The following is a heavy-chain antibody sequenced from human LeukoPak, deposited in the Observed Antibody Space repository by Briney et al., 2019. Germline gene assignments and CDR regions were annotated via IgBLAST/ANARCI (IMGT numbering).Heavy chain of an antibody. J-gene: IGHJ4*02. CDR2: IFYSGST. D-gene: IGHD3-22*01. CDR1: GGSISGYY. Sequence: SETLSLTCTVSGGSISGYYWSWVRQPPGKGLEWIGYIFYSGSTNYNPSLKSRVTISVDTSKNQFSLKLSSVTAADTAVYYCARQARYYDSSGYSDYWGQGTLVTVSS. V-gene: IGHV4-59*08. CDR3: ARQARYYDSSGYSDY.